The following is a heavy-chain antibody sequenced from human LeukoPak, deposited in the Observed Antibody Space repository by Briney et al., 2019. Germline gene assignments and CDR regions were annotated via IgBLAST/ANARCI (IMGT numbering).Heavy chain of an antibody. V-gene: IGHV3-23*01. Sequence: GGSLRLSCAASGFTFSSYAMSWVRQAPGKGLEWVSAISGSGGSTYYADSVKGRFTISRDNSKNTLYLQMNSLRAEDTAVYYCAKFPLASYYYDSSSTGYYFDYWGQGTLVTVSS. CDR2: ISGSGGST. D-gene: IGHD3-22*01. J-gene: IGHJ4*02. CDR1: GFTFSSYA. CDR3: AKFPLASYYYDSSSTGYYFDY.